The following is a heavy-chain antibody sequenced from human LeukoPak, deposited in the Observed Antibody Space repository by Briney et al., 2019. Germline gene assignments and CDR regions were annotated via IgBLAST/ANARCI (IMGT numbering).Heavy chain of an antibody. CDR1: GFTFSSYA. D-gene: IGHD5-24*01. Sequence: PGGSLRLSCAASGFTFSSYAMHWVRQAPGKGLEWVAVISYDGSNKYYADSVKGRFTISRDNSKNTLYLQMNSLRAEDTAVYYCARYRVDGYNSDYWGQGTLVTVSS. J-gene: IGHJ4*02. CDR3: ARYRVDGYNSDY. CDR2: ISYDGSNK. V-gene: IGHV3-30-3*01.